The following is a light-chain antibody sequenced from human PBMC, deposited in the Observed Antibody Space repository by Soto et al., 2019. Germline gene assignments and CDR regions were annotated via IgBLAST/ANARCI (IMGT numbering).Light chain of an antibody. J-gene: IGLJ1*01. V-gene: IGLV2-14*03. CDR3: NSYARSPTYV. CDR1: SSDVGGFNY. Sequence: QSALTEPASVSGSPGQSITISCTGTSSDVGGFNYVSWYQQHPGKAPKLMIYDVTNRPSGVSYRFSDSKSGNTASLTISGLQPEDEADDYCNSYARSPTYVFGTGTKLTVL. CDR2: DVT.